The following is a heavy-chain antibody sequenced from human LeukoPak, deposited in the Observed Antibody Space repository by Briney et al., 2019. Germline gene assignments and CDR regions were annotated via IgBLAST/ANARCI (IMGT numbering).Heavy chain of an antibody. CDR3: ARVGGYSSSEYYFDY. CDR2: IYTSGST. D-gene: IGHD6-6*01. CDR1: GGSFSGYY. V-gene: IGHV4-59*10. J-gene: IGHJ4*02. Sequence: PSETLSLTCAVYGGSFSGYYWSWIRQPAGKGREWIGRIYTSGSTNYNPSLKSRVTMSVDTSKNQFSLKLSSVTAADTALYYCARVGGYSSSEYYFDYWGQGTLVTVSS.